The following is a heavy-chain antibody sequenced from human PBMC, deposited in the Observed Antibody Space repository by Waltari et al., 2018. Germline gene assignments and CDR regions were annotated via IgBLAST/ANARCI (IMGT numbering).Heavy chain of an antibody. J-gene: IGHJ4*02. Sequence: EVQLVESGGGLVQPGGSLRIYCAASGFTFRGYWMTWVRQAPGKGLEWVANIKADGSEQYYVDAVKGVFTISRDNARNSLYLQMNSLIADDTGVYYCARGSAYYVRVWDYWGQGTLVTVSS. D-gene: IGHD3-16*01. CDR1: GFTFRGYW. V-gene: IGHV3-7*03. CDR2: IKADGSEQ. CDR3: ARGSAYYVRVWDY.